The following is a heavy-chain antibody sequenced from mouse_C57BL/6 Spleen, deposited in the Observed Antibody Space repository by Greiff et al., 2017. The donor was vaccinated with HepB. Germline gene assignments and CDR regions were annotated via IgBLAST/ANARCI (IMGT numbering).Heavy chain of an antibody. CDR2: IDPANGNT. CDR1: GFNIKNTY. D-gene: IGHD1-1*01. CDR3: ALYYGSSYAWFAY. Sequence: DVQLQESVAELVRPGASVKLSCTASGFNIKNTYMHWVKQRPEQGLEWIGRIDPANGNTKYAPKFKGKATITADTSSNTAYLQLSSLTSEDTAIYYCALYYGSSYAWFAYWGQGTLVTVSA. J-gene: IGHJ3*01. V-gene: IGHV14-3*01.